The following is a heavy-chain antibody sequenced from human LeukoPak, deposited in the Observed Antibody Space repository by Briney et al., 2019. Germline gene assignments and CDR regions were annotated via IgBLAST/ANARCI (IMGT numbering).Heavy chain of an antibody. V-gene: IGHV1-2*02. CDR1: GYTFTGYY. J-gene: IGHJ4*02. D-gene: IGHD7-27*01. Sequence: ASVKVSCKASGYTFTGYYMHWVRQAPGQGLEWMGWINPNSGGTNYAQKFQGRVTMTRDTSISTAYMELSRLRSDDTAVYYCAREALGGWGGYYFDYWGQGTLVTVSS. CDR2: INPNSGGT. CDR3: AREALGGWGGYYFDY.